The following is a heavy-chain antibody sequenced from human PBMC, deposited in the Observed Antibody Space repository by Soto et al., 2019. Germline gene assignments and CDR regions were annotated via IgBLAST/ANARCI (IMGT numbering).Heavy chain of an antibody. J-gene: IGHJ6*01. CDR1: GFTFIIYD. V-gene: IGHV3-48*03. CDR2: IHSGGSRI. CDR3: ARDGSTVTTNYHYAMGV. Sequence: HPGGCMELSSAASGFTFIIYDMNWFRQPTGKGLEWVSYIHSGGSRIYYADSVKGRFTISRDNAKNSLYLQMNSLRAEDTAVYYCARDGSTVTTNYHYAMGVCGEGTTGSVSS. D-gene: IGHD4-17*01.